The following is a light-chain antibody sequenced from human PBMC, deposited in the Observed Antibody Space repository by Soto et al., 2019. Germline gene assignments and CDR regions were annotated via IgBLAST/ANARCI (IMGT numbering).Light chain of an antibody. CDR1: QGISNS. Sequence: DVQMTQSPSSLSASVGDRVTITCRASQGISNSLAWYQQRPGRVPKLLIYGASNLQSEVPSRFSGSGSGTDFTLTISSLQPEDVATYYCQKYDSAARTLGQGTKVDSK. CDR2: GAS. CDR3: QKYDSAART. V-gene: IGKV1-27*01. J-gene: IGKJ1*01.